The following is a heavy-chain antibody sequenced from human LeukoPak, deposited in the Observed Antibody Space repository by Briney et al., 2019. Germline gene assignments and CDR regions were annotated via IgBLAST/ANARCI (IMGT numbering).Heavy chain of an antibody. J-gene: IGHJ4*02. CDR2: ISWNGGNI. CDR1: GFSFEDHA. V-gene: IGHV3-9*01. Sequence: GGSLRLSCVGSGFSFEDHAMHWVRQAPGKGLEWVSGISWNGGNIGYVDSVKGRFTSSRDDAKKSLYLQMNSLRPEDTAIYYCVKDGRRGRSFYYDFAYWGQGILVTVSS. D-gene: IGHD3-22*01. CDR3: VKDGRRGRSFYYDFAY.